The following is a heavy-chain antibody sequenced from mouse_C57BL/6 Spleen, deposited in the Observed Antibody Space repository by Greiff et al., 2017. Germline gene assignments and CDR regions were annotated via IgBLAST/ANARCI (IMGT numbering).Heavy chain of an antibody. D-gene: IGHD1-1*01. V-gene: IGHV5-17*01. J-gene: IGHJ1*03. CDR3: ARHTTVPYWYFDV. Sequence: EVHLVESGGGLVKPGGSLKLSCAASGFTFSDYGMHWVRQAPEKGLEWVAYISSGSSTIYYADTVKGRFTISRDNAKNTLFLQMTSLRSEDTAMYYCARHTTVPYWYFDVWGTGTTVTVSS. CDR2: ISSGSSTI. CDR1: GFTFSDYG.